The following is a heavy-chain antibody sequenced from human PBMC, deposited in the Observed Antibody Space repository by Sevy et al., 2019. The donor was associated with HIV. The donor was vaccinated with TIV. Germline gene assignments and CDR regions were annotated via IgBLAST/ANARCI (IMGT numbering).Heavy chain of an antibody. Sequence: GGSLRLSCAASGFTFSSYSMNWVRQAPGKGLEWVSSISSSSSYIYYADSVKGRFTISRDNAKNSLYLQMNSLRAEDTAVYYCAKPEYSSGWAPLDYWGQGTLVTVSS. CDR1: GFTFSSYS. D-gene: IGHD6-19*01. J-gene: IGHJ4*02. V-gene: IGHV3-21*01. CDR2: ISSSSSYI. CDR3: AKPEYSSGWAPLDY.